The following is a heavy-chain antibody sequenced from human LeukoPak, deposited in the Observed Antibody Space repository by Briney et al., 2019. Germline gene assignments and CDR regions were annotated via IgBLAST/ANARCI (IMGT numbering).Heavy chain of an antibody. J-gene: IGHJ4*01. CDR1: GNTFSIYN. D-gene: IGHD6-13*01. CDR3: AGEGVAGTGLDY. CDR2: INPSGGT. Sequence: ASVKVSCKASGNTFSIYNMHRVRQAPGQGLEWMGIINPSGGTSYAQKLQGRITMTRDTSTSTVYMELSSLRSEDTAVYYCAGEGVAGTGLDYLGHGTLVT. V-gene: IGHV1-46*01.